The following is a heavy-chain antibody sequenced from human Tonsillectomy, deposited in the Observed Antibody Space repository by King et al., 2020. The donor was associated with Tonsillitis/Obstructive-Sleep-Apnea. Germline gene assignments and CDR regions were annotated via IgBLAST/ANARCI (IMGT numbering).Heavy chain of an antibody. Sequence: VQLVESGAEMKKPGESLKISCQGSGYTFTNYWIGWVRQMPGKGLEWMGMIYPGDSETRYSPSFQGQVTFSADKSLTTAYLQWSSLKASDTAMYYCASPSGGDIFDIWGQGTMVTVSS. J-gene: IGHJ3*02. CDR1: GYTFTNYW. V-gene: IGHV5-51*01. CDR2: IYPGDSET. D-gene: IGHD2-21*01. CDR3: ASPSGGDIFDI.